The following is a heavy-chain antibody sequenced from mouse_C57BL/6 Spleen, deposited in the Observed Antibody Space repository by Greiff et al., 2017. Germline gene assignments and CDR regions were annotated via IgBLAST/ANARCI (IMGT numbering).Heavy chain of an antibody. CDR2: IDPENGDT. J-gene: IGHJ3*01. V-gene: IGHV14-4*01. CDR3: TTSFYDYFAY. Sequence: EVQLQQSGAELVRPGASVKLSCTASGFNIKDDYMHWVKQRPEQGLEWIGWIDPENGDTEYASKFQGKATITADTSSNTAYLQLSSLTSDDTAVYYCTTSFYDYFAYWGQGTLVTVSA. CDR1: GFNIKDDY. D-gene: IGHD2-4*01.